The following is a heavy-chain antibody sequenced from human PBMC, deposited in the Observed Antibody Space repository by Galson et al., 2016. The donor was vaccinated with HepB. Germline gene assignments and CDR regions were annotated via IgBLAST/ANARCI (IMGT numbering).Heavy chain of an antibody. J-gene: IGHJ4*02. Sequence: TLSLTCTVSGGSITGDTYYWSWIRQPAGKGLEWIGRIYTSGRTNYNPSLESRVTLSLDTSRNQFSLTLRSVTAADTAVYYCAREFTYWGQGTLVTVSS. CDR3: AREFTY. CDR1: GGSITGDTYY. CDR2: IYTSGRT. V-gene: IGHV4-61*02. D-gene: IGHD3-10*01.